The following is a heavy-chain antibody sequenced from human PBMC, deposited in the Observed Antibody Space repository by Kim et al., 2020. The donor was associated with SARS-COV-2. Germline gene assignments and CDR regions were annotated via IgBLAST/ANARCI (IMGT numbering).Heavy chain of an antibody. CDR3: ARRRYKHGGWFDP. J-gene: IGHJ5*02. V-gene: IGHV3-7*01. D-gene: IGHD1-1*01. Sequence: VDSVKGRFTISRDNAKHSLYLQMNSLRAEDTAVYYCARRRYKHGGWFDPWGQGTLVTVSS.